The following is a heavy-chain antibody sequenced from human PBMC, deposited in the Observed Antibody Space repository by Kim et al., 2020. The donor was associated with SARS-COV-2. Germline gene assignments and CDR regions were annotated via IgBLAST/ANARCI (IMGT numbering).Heavy chain of an antibody. Sequence: ADSVKGRITISRDNSKNSLYLQMNSLRTEDTALYYCAKADVVGARRPVDYWGQGTLVTVSS. CDR3: AKADVVGARRPVDY. D-gene: IGHD1-26*01. J-gene: IGHJ4*02. V-gene: IGHV3-43*01.